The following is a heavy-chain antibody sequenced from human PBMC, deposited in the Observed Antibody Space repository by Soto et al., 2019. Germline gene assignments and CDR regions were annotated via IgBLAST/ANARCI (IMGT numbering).Heavy chain of an antibody. CDR2: IYSGGST. Sequence: PGGSLRLSCAASGFTVSSNYMSWVRQAPGKGLEWVSVIYSGGSTYYADSVKGRFTISRHNSKNTLYLQMNSLRAEDTAVYYCARDYYDSSGYYYNWFDPWGQGTLVTVSS. CDR1: GFTVSSNY. CDR3: ARDYYDSSGYYYNWFDP. J-gene: IGHJ5*02. V-gene: IGHV3-53*04. D-gene: IGHD3-22*01.